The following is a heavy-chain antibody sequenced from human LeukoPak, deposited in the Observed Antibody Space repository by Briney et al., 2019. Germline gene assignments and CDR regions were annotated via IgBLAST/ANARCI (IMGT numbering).Heavy chain of an antibody. J-gene: IGHJ4*02. Sequence: GGSLRLSCAASGFTFDDYTMHWVRQAPGKGLEWVSLISWDGGSTYYADSVKGRFTISRDNSKSSLYLQMNSLRTEDTALYYYATGTDGSENYFDYWGQGTLVTVSS. CDR1: GFTFDDYT. CDR2: ISWDGGST. V-gene: IGHV3-43*01. CDR3: ATGTDGSENYFDY. D-gene: IGHD3-10*01.